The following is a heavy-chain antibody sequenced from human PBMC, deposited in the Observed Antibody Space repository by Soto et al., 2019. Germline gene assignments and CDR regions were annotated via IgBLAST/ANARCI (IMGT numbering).Heavy chain of an antibody. D-gene: IGHD2-8*01. Sequence: ASVKVSCKASGYSFTDYHIHWVRQAPGQGLEWLGRINPKSGGTSTAQKLQGWVTMTRDRSISTVYMELTRLRSDDTAVYFCARGHSTDCSNGVCSFFYNHEMDVWG. CDR3: ARGHSTDCSNGVCSFFYNHEMDV. V-gene: IGHV1-2*04. CDR1: GYSFTDYH. J-gene: IGHJ6*02. CDR2: INPKSGGT.